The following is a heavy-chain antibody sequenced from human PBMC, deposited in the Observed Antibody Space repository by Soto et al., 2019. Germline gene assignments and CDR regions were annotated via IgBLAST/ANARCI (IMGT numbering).Heavy chain of an antibody. D-gene: IGHD2-2*02. J-gene: IGHJ5*02. V-gene: IGHV3-7*03. CDR1: GFTFSKFW. CDR2: IKYDGSQS. CDR3: ARLLLYSTSGRGWFDP. Sequence: GGSLRLSCIGSGFTFSKFWMSWVRQAPGKGLEWVANIKYDGSQSYYEDSVKGRFTISRDNAKNSLYLQVNSLRVADTAVYFCARLLLYSTSGRGWFDPRGQGTLVTVSS.